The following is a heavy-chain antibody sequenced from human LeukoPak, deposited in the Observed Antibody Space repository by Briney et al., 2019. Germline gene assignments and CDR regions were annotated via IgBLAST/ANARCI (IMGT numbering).Heavy chain of an antibody. CDR1: GFTFSSYG. J-gene: IGHJ4*02. V-gene: IGHV3-30*02. CDR2: IRYDGSNK. CDR3: AKEAIYSSSWYSADY. D-gene: IGHD6-13*01. Sequence: PAGSLRLSCAASGFTFSSYGMHWVRQAPGKGLEWVAFIRYDGSNKYYADSVKGRFTISRDNSKNTLYLQMNSLRAEDTAVYYCAKEAIYSSSWYSADYWGQGTLVTVSS.